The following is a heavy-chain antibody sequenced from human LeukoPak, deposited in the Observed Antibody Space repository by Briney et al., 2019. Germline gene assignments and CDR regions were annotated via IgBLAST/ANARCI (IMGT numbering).Heavy chain of an antibody. Sequence: SGTLSLTCTVSGDSISSYYWSWIRQPPGKGLEWIGYIYTSGGTNYIPSLKGRVTISIDTSKNQFSLKLSSVTAADSAVYYCARLTRLSTSPDRYYLDYWGQGTLVTVSS. CDR3: ARLTRLSTSPDRYYLDY. CDR1: GDSISSYY. CDR2: IYTSGGT. D-gene: IGHD6-6*01. J-gene: IGHJ4*02. V-gene: IGHV4-4*09.